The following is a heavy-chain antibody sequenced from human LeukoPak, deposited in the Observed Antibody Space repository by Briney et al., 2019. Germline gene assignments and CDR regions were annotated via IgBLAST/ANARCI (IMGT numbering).Heavy chain of an antibody. CDR2: MNPNSGNT. D-gene: IGHD3-3*01. CDR3: ARGAWKDYYDFWSGYSAYNWFDP. J-gene: IGHJ5*02. Sequence: ASVKVSCKASGYTFTSYDINWVRQATGQGLEWMGWMNPNSGNTGYAQKFQGRVTITRNTSISTAYMELSSLRSEDMAVYYCARGAWKDYYDFWSGYSAYNWFDPWGQGTLVTVSS. CDR1: GYTFTSYD. V-gene: IGHV1-8*01.